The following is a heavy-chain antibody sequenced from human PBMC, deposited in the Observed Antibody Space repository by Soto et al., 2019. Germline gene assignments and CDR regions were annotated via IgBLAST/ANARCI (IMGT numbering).Heavy chain of an antibody. V-gene: IGHV1-18*01. CDR1: GYTFTSYG. CDR2: ISAYNGNT. CDR3: ARVPKYQLLFDLNY. D-gene: IGHD2-2*01. J-gene: IGHJ4*02. Sequence: ASVKVSCKASGYTFTSYGISWVRQAPGQGLEWMGWISAYNGNTNYAQKLQGRVTMTTDTSTSTAYMELRSLRSDDTAVYYCARVPKYQLLFDLNYWGQGTLVTV.